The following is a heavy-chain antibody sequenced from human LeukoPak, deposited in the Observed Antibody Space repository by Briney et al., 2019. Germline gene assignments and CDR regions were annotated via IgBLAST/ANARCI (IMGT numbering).Heavy chain of an antibody. Sequence: ASVKVSCKASGYTFTSYGISWVRQAPGQGLEWMGWISAYNGNTNYAQKLQGRVTMTTDTSTSTAYMELRSLRSDDTAVYYCARDHARFGELLQYYYSYYGMDVWGQGTTVPVSS. CDR3: ARDHARFGELLQYYYSYYGMDV. D-gene: IGHD3-10*01. V-gene: IGHV1-18*01. J-gene: IGHJ6*02. CDR2: ISAYNGNT. CDR1: GYTFTSYG.